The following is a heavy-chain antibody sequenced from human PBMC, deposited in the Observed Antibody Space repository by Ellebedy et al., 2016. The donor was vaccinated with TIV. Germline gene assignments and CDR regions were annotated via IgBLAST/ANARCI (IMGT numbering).Heavy chain of an antibody. CDR3: AREPRIASY. Sequence: GGSLRLXXAASGFTFSDYYMAWIRQAPGKGLEWVSYISSRSGSDIYYADSVKGRFTISGDNAKNSLYLQMNSLRAEDSAVYYCAREPRIASYWGQGTLVTVSS. J-gene: IGHJ4*02. CDR2: ISSRSGSDI. CDR1: GFTFSDYY. V-gene: IGHV3-11*01. D-gene: IGHD2-15*01.